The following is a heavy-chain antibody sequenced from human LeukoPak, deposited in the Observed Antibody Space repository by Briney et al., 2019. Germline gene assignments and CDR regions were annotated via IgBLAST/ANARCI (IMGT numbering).Heavy chain of an antibody. J-gene: IGHJ4*02. Sequence: SETLSLTCTVSGYSISSGYYWGWIRQPPGKGLEWIGSIYHSGSTYYNPSLKSRVTISVDTSKNQFSLKLSSVTAADTAVYYCATQRIAAAGLPKGALDYWGQGTLVTVSS. CDR3: ATQRIAAAGLPKGALDY. D-gene: IGHD6-13*01. CDR2: IYHSGST. V-gene: IGHV4-38-2*02. CDR1: GYSISSGYY.